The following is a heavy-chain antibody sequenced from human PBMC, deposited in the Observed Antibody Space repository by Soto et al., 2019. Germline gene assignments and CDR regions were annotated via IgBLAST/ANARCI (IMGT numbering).Heavy chain of an antibody. CDR3: AKISSGWSRGYFDC. D-gene: IGHD6-19*01. CDR1: GFTFSSYA. Sequence: GGSLRLSCAASGFTFSSYAMSWVRQAPGKGLEWVSVMSGSGGNTYYADSVKGRFTISRDNSKNTLYLQINSLRAEDTALYYCAKISSGWSRGYFDCWGQGTLVTVSS. J-gene: IGHJ4*02. V-gene: IGHV3-23*01. CDR2: MSGSGGNT.